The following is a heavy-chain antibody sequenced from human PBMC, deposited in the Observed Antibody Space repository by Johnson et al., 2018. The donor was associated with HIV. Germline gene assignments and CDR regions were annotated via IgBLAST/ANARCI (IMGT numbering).Heavy chain of an antibody. J-gene: IGHJ3*02. CDR3: ARGFHRGGAFDI. V-gene: IGHV3-13*01. D-gene: IGHD1-14*01. CDR2: IGTAGDT. CDR1: GFTFSSYD. Sequence: EVQLVESGGGLVQPGGSLRLSCAASGFTFSSYDMHWVRQATGKGLEWVSAIGTAGDTSYADSVKGRFTISRDNAKNTLYLQMNSLRAEDTAVYYCARGFHRGGAFDIGGQGTMVTVSS.